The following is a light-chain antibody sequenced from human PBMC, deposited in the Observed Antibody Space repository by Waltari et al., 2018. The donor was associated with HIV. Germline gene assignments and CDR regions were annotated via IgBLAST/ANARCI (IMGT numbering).Light chain of an antibody. Sequence: QSVLTQPPSVSAAPGQKVTISCSGSSSNIGNHYVSWYQQLPGTAPKLLIYDNNKRPSGIPDRFSGSKSGTSATLGITGLQTGDEADYYCGTWDSSLSAVVFGGGTKLTFL. V-gene: IGLV1-51*01. CDR1: SSNIGNHY. CDR2: DNN. J-gene: IGLJ2*01. CDR3: GTWDSSLSAVV.